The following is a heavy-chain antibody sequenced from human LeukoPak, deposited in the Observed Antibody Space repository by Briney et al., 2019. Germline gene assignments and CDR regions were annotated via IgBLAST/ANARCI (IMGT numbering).Heavy chain of an antibody. CDR1: GFTFSNYW. Sequence: GGSLRLSCAASGFTFSNYWMTWVRQAPGKGLEWVANINRDGSDKHHLDSVKGRFTISRDNAKNSLYLQMNSLRAEDTAVYYCAREYSSKPFDYWGQGTLVAVSS. D-gene: IGHD6-19*01. CDR2: INRDGSDK. J-gene: IGHJ4*02. V-gene: IGHV3-7*01. CDR3: AREYSSKPFDY.